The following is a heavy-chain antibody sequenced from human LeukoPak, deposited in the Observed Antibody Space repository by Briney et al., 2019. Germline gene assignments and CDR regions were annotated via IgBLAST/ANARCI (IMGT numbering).Heavy chain of an antibody. CDR2: ISWNSGSK. CDR3: AKGSGGSYSPGLDY. D-gene: IGHD1-26*01. CDR1: GFTFDDYA. Sequence: PGRSLRLSCAASGFTFDDYAMHWVRQAPGKGLEWVSGISWNSGSKGYADSVKGRFTISRDNAKNSLYLQMNSLRAEDTALYYCAKGSGGSYSPGLDYWGQGTLVTVSS. V-gene: IGHV3-9*01. J-gene: IGHJ4*02.